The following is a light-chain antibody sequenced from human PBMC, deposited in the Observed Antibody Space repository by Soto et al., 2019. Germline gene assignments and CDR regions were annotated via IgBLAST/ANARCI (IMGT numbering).Light chain of an antibody. CDR1: QGISKW. J-gene: IGKJ1*01. Sequence: DIYMTQSPSTLSASVGDRVTITCRASQGISKWLAWHQQKPGKAPQLLIYAASSLESGVPSRFRGSGSGTEFTLTISSLQPDDFATYYCQQYESYSPWTFGQGTKVEVK. V-gene: IGKV1-5*01. CDR3: QQYESYSPWT. CDR2: AAS.